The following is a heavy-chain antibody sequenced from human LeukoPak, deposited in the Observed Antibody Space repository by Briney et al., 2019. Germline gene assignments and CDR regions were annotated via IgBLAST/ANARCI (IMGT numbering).Heavy chain of an antibody. CDR1: GGSFSGYY. V-gene: IGHV4-34*01. CDR3: ARNPRYSGSQGRNLFDY. D-gene: IGHD1-26*01. CDR2: INHSGNT. J-gene: IGHJ4*02. Sequence: SETLSLTCAVYGGSFSGYYWSWIRQPPGKGLEWIGEINHSGNTNYSPSLKSRVTISVDTSKNQFSLKLSSVTAADTAVYYCARNPRYSGSQGRNLFDYWGQGTLVTVSS.